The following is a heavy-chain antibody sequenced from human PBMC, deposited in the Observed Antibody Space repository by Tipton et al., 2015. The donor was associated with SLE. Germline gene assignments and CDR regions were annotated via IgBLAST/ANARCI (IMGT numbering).Heavy chain of an antibody. D-gene: IGHD5-24*01. CDR3: ARGGITKGDY. V-gene: IGHV4-61*09. CDR2: IYTSGST. CDR1: GGSISSGSYY. J-gene: IGHJ4*02. Sequence: TLSLTCAVSGGSISSGSYYWSWIRQPAGKGLEWIGYIYTSGSTNYNPSLKGRVTISVDTSKNQFSLKLSSVTAADTAVYYCARGGITKGDYWGQGTLVTVSS.